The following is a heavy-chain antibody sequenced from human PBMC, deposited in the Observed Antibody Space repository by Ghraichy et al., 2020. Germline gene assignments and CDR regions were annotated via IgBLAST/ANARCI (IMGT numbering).Heavy chain of an antibody. D-gene: IGHD1-26*01. J-gene: IGHJ4*02. CDR1: GFTFGDYA. CDR3: TREGIVGATDY. V-gene: IGHV3-49*03. CDR2: IRSKAYGGTT. Sequence: GGSLRLSCTASGFTFGDYAVSWFRQAPGKGLEWVGFIRSKAYGGTTEYAASVKGRFTISRDDSRSIAYLQMNSLITEDTALYYCTREGIVGATDYWGQGTLVTVSS.